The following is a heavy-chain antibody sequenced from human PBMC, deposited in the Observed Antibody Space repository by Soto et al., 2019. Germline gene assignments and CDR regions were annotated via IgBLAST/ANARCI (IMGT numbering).Heavy chain of an antibody. V-gene: IGHV3-9*01. J-gene: IGHJ4*02. CDR2: ISWNSGRI. CDR1: GFTFGDYA. D-gene: IGHD6-19*01. Sequence: EVQLVESGGGLVQPGRSLRLSCAASGFTFGDYAMHWVRQTPGKGLEWVSDISWNSGRIDYADSVKGRFTISRDNAKNYLYLQMSNLRVEDAALYYCANAGYSSDWNIGQWGQGTLVTISS. CDR3: ANAGYSSDWNIGQ.